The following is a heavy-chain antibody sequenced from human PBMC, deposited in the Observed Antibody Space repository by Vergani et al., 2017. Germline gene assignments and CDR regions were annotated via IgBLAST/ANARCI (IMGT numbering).Heavy chain of an antibody. J-gene: IGHJ4*02. D-gene: IGHD1-26*01. V-gene: IGHV4-34*01. CDR3: ARSLPSGSNSDY. CDR1: GGSFSDYY. Sequence: QVQLQQWGAGLLKPSETLSLTCAVYGGSFSDYYWSWIRQPPGKGLEWIGYIYYSGSTYYNPSLKSRVTISVDTSKNQFSLKLSSVTAADTAVYYCARSLPSGSNSDYWGQGTLVTVSS. CDR2: IYYSGST.